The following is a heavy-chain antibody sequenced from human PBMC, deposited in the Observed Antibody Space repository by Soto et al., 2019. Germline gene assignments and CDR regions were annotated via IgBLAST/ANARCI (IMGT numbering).Heavy chain of an antibody. V-gene: IGHV3-48*02. CDR3: ARDGVAEIDY. CDR2: IDIFSATI. Sequence: EVQLVESGGGLVQPGGSLRLSCAASGFTFSDYNMIWVRQAQGKGLEWVSYIDIFSATIYYADSVKGRFTISRDNANNSLYLQMNSLRDEDTAVYYCARDGVAEIDYWGQGTLVTVSA. CDR1: GFTFSDYN. D-gene: IGHD2-15*01. J-gene: IGHJ4*02.